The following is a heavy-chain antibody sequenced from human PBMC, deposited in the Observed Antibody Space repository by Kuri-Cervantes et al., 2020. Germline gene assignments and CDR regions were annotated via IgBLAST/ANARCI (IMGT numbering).Heavy chain of an antibody. D-gene: IGHD5-18*01. CDR2: ISYDGSNK. J-gene: IGHJ4*02. Sequence: GGSLRLSCAASGFTFSSYAMHWVRQAPGKGLEWVAVISYDGSNKYYADSVKGRFTISRDNSKNTLYLQMNSLRAEDTAVYYCARGWQVRLPPDTAMANPPVQGDYWGQGTLVTVSS. CDR3: ARGWQVRLPPDTAMANPPVQGDY. CDR1: GFTFSSYA. V-gene: IGHV3-30-3*01.